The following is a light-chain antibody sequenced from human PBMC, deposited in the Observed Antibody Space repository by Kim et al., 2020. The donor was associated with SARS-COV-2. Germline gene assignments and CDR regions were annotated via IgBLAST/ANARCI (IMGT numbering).Light chain of an antibody. J-gene: IGKJ2*01. V-gene: IGKV1-5*01. CDR2: DAS. CDR1: QSISGW. CDR3: QQYYNSSPYT. Sequence: ESVGDRVNITCRATQSISGWLAWYQQKPGKAPKVLIYDASTLESGVPSRFSGSGSGTEFTLTISSLQPDDFATYYCQQYYNSSPYTFGQGTKLEIK.